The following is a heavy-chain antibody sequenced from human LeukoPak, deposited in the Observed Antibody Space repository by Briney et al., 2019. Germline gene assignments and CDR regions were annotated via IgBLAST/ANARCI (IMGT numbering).Heavy chain of an antibody. J-gene: IGHJ4*02. V-gene: IGHV4-59*01. D-gene: IGHD4-23*01. CDR3: ARNYGGNGIAGH. CDR1: GGPITYDY. CDR2: IYTSGTT. Sequence: SETLSLTCTVSGGPITYDYWSWIRQSPGKGLEWIGYIYTSGTTNYNPSLESRVTISIDTSKNQFSLRLTSVTAADTAVYYCARNYGGNGIAGHWGPGTLVTVSS.